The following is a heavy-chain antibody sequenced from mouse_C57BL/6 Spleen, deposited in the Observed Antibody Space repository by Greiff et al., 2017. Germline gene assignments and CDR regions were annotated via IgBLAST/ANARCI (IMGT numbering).Heavy chain of an antibody. V-gene: IGHV5-17*01. CDR3: ARKVTGGYDAMDY. CDR2: ISSGSSTI. D-gene: IGHD2-2*01. CDR1: GFTFSDYG. Sequence: EVQVVESGGGLVKPGGSLKLSCAASGFTFSDYGMHWVRQAPEKGLEWVAYISSGSSTIYYADTVKGRFTISRDNAKNTLYLQMTRLRSEDTAMDYCARKVTGGYDAMDYWGQGTSVTVSA. J-gene: IGHJ4*01.